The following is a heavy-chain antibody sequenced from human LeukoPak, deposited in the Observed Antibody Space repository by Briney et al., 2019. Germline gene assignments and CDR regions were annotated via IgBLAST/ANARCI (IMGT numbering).Heavy chain of an antibody. V-gene: IGHV3-23*01. Sequence: TGGSLRLSCTASGFTFSDYSMSWVRQAPGAGLEWVSAISPAGDSTTDADSVKGRFTISRDNSKSTPYLQMNGLTAEDTALYYCARLLVTAGITDFFDSWGQGTLVSVSS. J-gene: IGHJ4*02. D-gene: IGHD2-2*01. CDR2: ISPAGDST. CDR3: ARLLVTAGITDFFDS. CDR1: GFTFSDYS.